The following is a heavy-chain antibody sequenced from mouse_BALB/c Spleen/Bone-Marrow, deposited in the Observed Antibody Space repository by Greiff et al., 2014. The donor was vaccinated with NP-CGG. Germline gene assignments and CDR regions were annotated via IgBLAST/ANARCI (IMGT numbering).Heavy chain of an antibody. D-gene: IGHD2-14*01. CDR3: ARYRYDWYFDV. CDR1: GYTFTSYT. J-gene: IGHJ1*01. V-gene: IGHV1-4*01. CDR2: INPSSGYT. Sequence: QVQLKQSGAELARPGASVKMSCKASGYTFTSYTIPWEKQRPGRGLEWIGYINPSSGYTNYNQKFKDKATLTADKSSSTAYMQLSSLTSEDSAVYYCARYRYDWYFDVWGAGTTVTVSS.